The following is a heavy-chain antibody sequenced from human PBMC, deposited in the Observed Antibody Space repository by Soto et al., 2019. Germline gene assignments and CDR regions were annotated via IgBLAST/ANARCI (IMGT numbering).Heavy chain of an antibody. D-gene: IGHD2-21*02. CDR1: GDSVSSNSAA. J-gene: IGHJ6*02. V-gene: IGHV6-1*01. CDR2: AYYRSQWYY. CDR3: TKQKGDSRTYNGMDV. Sequence: QVQLQQSGPGLVKPSQTLSLTCAISGDSVSSNSAAWNCIRQSPSRGLEWLRRAYYRSQWYYDSAVSVRSRITVIPSTSKNQFSLQLNSVTPAATAVYYCTKQKGDSRTYNGMDVWGQGTTVTVSS.